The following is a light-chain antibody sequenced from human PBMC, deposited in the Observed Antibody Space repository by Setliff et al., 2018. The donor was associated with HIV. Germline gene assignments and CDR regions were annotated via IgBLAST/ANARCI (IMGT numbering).Light chain of an antibody. CDR2: GNS. CDR1: SSNIGTCYD. Sequence: QSVLTQPPSVSGAPRQRVTISCTGSSSNIGTCYDIHWYQQLPGTTPKLLISGNSSRPSGVPDRFSGSTSGTSASLAITGLHGEDEAAYYCQSSYSSLSGSGVFGTGTKVTVL. J-gene: IGLJ1*01. V-gene: IGLV1-40*01. CDR3: QSSYSSLSGSGV.